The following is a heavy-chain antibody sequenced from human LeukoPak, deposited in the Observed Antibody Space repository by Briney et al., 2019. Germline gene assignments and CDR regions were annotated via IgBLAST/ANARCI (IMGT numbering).Heavy chain of an antibody. D-gene: IGHD3-16*01. Sequence: SETLSLTCTVSGGSISSSSYYWGWIRQPPGKGLEWIGSIYYSGSTYYNPSLKSRVTISVDTSKNQFSLKLSSVTAADTAVYYCARRGLGGEDYWGQGTLVTVSS. CDR3: ARRGLGGEDY. V-gene: IGHV4-39*01. CDR2: IYYSGST. J-gene: IGHJ4*02. CDR1: GGSISSSSYY.